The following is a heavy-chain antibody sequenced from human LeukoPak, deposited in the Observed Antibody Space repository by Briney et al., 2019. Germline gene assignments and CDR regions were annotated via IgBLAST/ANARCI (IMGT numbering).Heavy chain of an antibody. CDR3: PRHVWLQPFDY. CDR2: IYYSGST. D-gene: IGHD3-9*01. CDR1: GGSMNSYY. Sequence: SETLSLTCSVSGGSMNSYYWSWIRQSPGKGLEWMGYIYYSGSTNYNPSLKSRVTISVDTSKNQFSLKLSSVTAADTAVYYCPRHVWLQPFDYWGQGTLVTVSS. J-gene: IGHJ4*02. V-gene: IGHV4-59*08.